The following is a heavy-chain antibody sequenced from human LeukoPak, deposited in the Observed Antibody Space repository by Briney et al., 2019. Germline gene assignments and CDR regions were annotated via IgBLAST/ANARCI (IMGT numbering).Heavy chain of an antibody. J-gene: IGHJ3*02. CDR3: AKEALLYVPDDAFDM. CDR2: ISGGSSSI. Sequence: GGSLRLSCAASGFTFGSYAMTWVRQAPGKGLEWVSSISGGSSSIYYADSVKGRFTISRDNSKNTLYLQMNSLRVEDTAVYYCAKEALLYVPDDAFDMWGQGTMATVSS. D-gene: IGHD2/OR15-2a*01. V-gene: IGHV3-23*01. CDR1: GFTFGSYA.